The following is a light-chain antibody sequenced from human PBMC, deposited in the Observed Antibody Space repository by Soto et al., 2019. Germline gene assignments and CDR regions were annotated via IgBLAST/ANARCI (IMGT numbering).Light chain of an antibody. J-gene: IGKJ4*01. CDR2: GAS. CDR3: QQYGSSLVT. V-gene: IGKV3-20*01. CDR1: QSVSSSY. Sequence: EIVLTQSPGTLSLSPGERATLSCRASQSVSSSYLAWYQQKPGQAPRLLIYGASSRATGIPDRSSGSGSGTDFTLTISRLEPEDFAVYYCQQYGSSLVTFGGGTKVDIK.